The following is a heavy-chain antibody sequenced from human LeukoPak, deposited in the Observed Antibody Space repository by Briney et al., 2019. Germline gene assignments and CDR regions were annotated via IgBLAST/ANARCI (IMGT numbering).Heavy chain of an antibody. D-gene: IGHD4-17*01. CDR2: ISYDGSNK. V-gene: IGHV3-30-3*01. Sequence: GGSLRLSCAASGFTFSNYAMSWVRQAPGKGLEWVAVISYDGSNKYYADSVKGRFTISRDNSKNTLYLQMNSLRAEDTAVYYCARGSTVTIPDYWGQGTLVTVSS. CDR1: GFTFSNYA. J-gene: IGHJ4*02. CDR3: ARGSTVTIPDY.